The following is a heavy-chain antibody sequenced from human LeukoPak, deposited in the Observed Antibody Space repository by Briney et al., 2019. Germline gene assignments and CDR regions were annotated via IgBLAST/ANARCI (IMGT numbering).Heavy chain of an antibody. Sequence: GGSLRLSCAASGFTFSSYWMSWVRQAPGKGLEWVANIKQDGSEKYYVDSVKGRFTISRDNAKNSPYLQMNSLRAEDTAVYYCARDRRGPWSGYLVYWGQGTLVTVSS. V-gene: IGHV3-7*01. CDR3: ARDRRGPWSGYLVY. D-gene: IGHD3-3*01. J-gene: IGHJ4*02. CDR1: GFTFSSYW. CDR2: IKQDGSEK.